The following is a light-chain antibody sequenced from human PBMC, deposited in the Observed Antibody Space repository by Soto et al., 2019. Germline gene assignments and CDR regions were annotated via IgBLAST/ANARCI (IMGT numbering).Light chain of an antibody. V-gene: IGKV3-15*01. J-gene: IGKJ2*01. Sequence: EILMTQSPATLSVSPGGRATLSCMASQSVGSNLAWFQQKPGQAPRLLIYGAYDRAPGIPARFSGSGSGTEFTLTISSLQSEDSAVYYCQQYNEWPPYTFGQGTKLEIK. CDR3: QQYNEWPPYT. CDR2: GAY. CDR1: QSVGSN.